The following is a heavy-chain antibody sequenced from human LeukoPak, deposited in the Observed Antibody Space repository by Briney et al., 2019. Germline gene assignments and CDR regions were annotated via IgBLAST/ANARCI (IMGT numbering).Heavy chain of an antibody. Sequence: GESLRLSCAASGFTFSKAWMTWVRQAPGKGLXXVGRTRSKSDGGTADYAAPVKGRFTISRDDLKNTLYLQMNSLKTEDTAVYYCTTGTGTTDYWGQGTLVTVSS. J-gene: IGHJ4*02. CDR1: GFTFSKAW. CDR2: TRSKSDGGTA. V-gene: IGHV3-15*01. CDR3: TTGTGTTDY. D-gene: IGHD1-1*01.